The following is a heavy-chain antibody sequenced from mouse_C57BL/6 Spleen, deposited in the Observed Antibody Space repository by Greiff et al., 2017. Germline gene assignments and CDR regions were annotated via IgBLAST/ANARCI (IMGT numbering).Heavy chain of an antibody. CDR3: ARLYGSSRRYFDV. J-gene: IGHJ1*03. CDR2: INPNYGTT. CDR1: GYSFTDYN. Sequence: EVQLQQSVPELVKPGASVKISCKASGYSFTDYNMNWVKQSNGKSLEWIGVINPNYGTTSYNQKFKGKATLTVDQSSSTAYMQLNILTSEDSAVYYCARLYGSSRRYFDVWGTGTTVTVSS. V-gene: IGHV1-39*01. D-gene: IGHD1-1*01.